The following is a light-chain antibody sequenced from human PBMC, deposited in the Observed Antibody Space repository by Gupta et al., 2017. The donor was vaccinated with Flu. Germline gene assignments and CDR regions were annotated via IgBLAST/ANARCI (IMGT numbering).Light chain of an antibody. CDR2: EVT. Sequence: HSALTQPASVSGSPGQSITISCTGTSSDVGGYNYVSWYQQHPGKAPKLILYEVTYRLSGVSNRFSGSKSDNTASLTISGLQAEDEADYYCSSYTSNSTRVFGGGTKLTVL. V-gene: IGLV2-14*01. CDR3: SSYTSNSTRV. J-gene: IGLJ3*02. CDR1: SSDVGGYNY.